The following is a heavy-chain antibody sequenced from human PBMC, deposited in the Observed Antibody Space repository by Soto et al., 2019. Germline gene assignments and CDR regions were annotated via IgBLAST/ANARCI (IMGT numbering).Heavy chain of an antibody. J-gene: IGHJ4*02. CDR2: VSFDGSNK. CDR1: GFTFSTHA. V-gene: IGHV3-30-3*01. Sequence: QVQLVESGGGVVQPGRSLRLSCAASGFTFSTHAMHWVRQAPGKGLECVAIVSFDGSNKYYAESVKGRFTISRDNSKNTLYLQMSGLTPEDTAVYYCARDQIGITTTGGGRIDHWGQGTLVTVSS. D-gene: IGHD1-20*01. CDR3: ARDQIGITTTGGGRIDH.